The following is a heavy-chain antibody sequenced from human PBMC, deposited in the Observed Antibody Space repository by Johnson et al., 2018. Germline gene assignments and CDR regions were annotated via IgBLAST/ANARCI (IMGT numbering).Heavy chain of an antibody. CDR3: AKDTWYNWDDGWYFDL. CDR1: GFIFSTYG. CDR2: ISYDESYT. Sequence: QVQLVQSGGGVVQPGRSLRLSCAASGFIFSTYGMHWVRQAPGKGLEWVAVISYDESYTYYGDSVKGRFTISRDNSNNTLYLQMNSLRAEDTALYFCAKDTWYNWDDGWYFDLWGRGTLVTVSS. J-gene: IGHJ2*01. V-gene: IGHV3-30*18. D-gene: IGHD1-1*01.